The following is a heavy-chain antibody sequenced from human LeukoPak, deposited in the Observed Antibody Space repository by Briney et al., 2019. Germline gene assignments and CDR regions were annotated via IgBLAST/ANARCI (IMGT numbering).Heavy chain of an antibody. D-gene: IGHD7-27*01. CDR3: ARAGGGKLGTFLAAFDY. CDR2: INWNGGST. V-gene: IGHV3-20*04. CDR1: GFTFDDYG. J-gene: IGHJ4*02. Sequence: GGSLRLSCAASGFTFDDYGMSWVRQAPGKGLEWVSGINWNGGSTVYADSVKGRFTISRDNAKNSLYLQMNSLRAEDTALYYCARAGGGKLGTFLAAFDYWGQGTLVTVSS.